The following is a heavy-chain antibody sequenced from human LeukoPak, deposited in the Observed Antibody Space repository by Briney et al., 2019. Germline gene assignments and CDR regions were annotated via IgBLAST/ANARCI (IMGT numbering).Heavy chain of an antibody. Sequence: SETLSLTCAVYGGSFSGYYWSWIRQPPGKGLEWIGEINHSGSTNYNPSLKSRVTISVDTSKNQFSLKLSSVTAADTAVYYCARGKMRSGCPDYWGQGTLVTVSS. V-gene: IGHV4-34*01. J-gene: IGHJ4*02. D-gene: IGHD6-19*01. CDR1: GGSFSGYY. CDR3: ARGKMRSGCPDY. CDR2: INHSGST.